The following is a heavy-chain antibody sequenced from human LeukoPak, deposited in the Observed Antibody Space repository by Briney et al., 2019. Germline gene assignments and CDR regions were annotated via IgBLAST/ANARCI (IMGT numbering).Heavy chain of an antibody. D-gene: IGHD6-19*01. V-gene: IGHV3-21*06. J-gene: IGHJ6*02. CDR2: ISGSSSYI. CDR3: AREPYSSGSYGMDV. CDR1: GFTFSSYS. Sequence: GRSLRLSCAASGFTFSSYSINWVRQAPGKGLEWLSSISGSSSYIFYAGSVKGRFTISRDNAKNSLYLQMNSLRAEDTAVYYCAREPYSSGSYGMDVWGQGTTVTVSS.